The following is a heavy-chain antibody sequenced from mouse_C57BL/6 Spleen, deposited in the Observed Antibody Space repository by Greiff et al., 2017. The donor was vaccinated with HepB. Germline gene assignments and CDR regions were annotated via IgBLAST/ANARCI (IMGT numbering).Heavy chain of an antibody. Sequence: VKQSCKASGYTFTSYWMHWVKQRPGQGLEWIGEIDPSDSYTNYNQKFKGKSTLTVDKSSSTAYMQLSSLTSEDSAVYYCARYGSSYGYAMDYWGQGTSVTVSS. V-gene: IGHV1-69*01. CDR1: GYTFTSYW. CDR3: ARYGSSYGYAMDY. J-gene: IGHJ4*01. D-gene: IGHD1-1*01. CDR2: IDPSDSYT.